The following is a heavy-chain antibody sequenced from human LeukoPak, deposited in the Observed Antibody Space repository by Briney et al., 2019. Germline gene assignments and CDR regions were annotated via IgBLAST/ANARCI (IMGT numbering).Heavy chain of an antibody. CDR2: ISTSGSIV. CDR3: ARDRQFRLHDP. V-gene: IGHV3-11*01. D-gene: IGHD3-16*01. CDR1: GFTFSGYY. Sequence: GGSLRLSCTVSGFTFSGYYMTWIRQAPGKGLEWLAYISTSGSIVSYADSVKGRFTISRDNAKSSVYLQIDSLRAEDTAMYYCARDRQFRLHDPWGQGILVTVSS. J-gene: IGHJ5*02.